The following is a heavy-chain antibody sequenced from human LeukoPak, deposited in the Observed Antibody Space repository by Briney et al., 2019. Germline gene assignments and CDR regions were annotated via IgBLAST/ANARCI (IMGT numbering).Heavy chain of an antibody. Sequence: SETLSLTCTVSGGSISSYYWSWIRQPPGKGLEWIGYIYYSGSTKYNPSLKSRVTISVDTSKNQFSLKLSSVTAADTAVYYCARWGGDLNWFDPWGQGTLVTVSS. J-gene: IGHJ5*02. D-gene: IGHD2-21*01. CDR2: IYYSGST. CDR3: ARWGGDLNWFDP. CDR1: GGSISSYY. V-gene: IGHV4-59*01.